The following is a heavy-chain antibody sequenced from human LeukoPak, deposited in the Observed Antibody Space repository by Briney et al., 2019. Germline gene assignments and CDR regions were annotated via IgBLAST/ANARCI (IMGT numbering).Heavy chain of an antibody. CDR3: AKRLGYCSSTSCRRGLGYYYMDV. J-gene: IGHJ6*03. CDR1: GFTFSSYG. D-gene: IGHD2-2*01. V-gene: IGHV3-30*02. Sequence: GGSLRLSCAASGFTFSSYGMHWVRRAPGKGLEWVAFIRYDGSNKYYADSVKGRFTISRDNSKNTLYLQMNSLRAEDTAVYYCAKRLGYCSSTSCRRGLGYYYMDVWGKGTTVTVSS. CDR2: IRYDGSNK.